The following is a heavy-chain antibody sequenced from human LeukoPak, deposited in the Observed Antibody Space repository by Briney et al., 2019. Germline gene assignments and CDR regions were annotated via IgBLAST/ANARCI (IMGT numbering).Heavy chain of an antibody. D-gene: IGHD3-3*01. V-gene: IGHV3-11*03. CDR1: GFTFSDYH. Sequence: PGGSLRLSCAASGFTFSDYHMSWIRQAPGKGLEWVSYISSTSSYTNYADSVKGRFTIPRDNAKNSLYLRMNSLRAEDTAVYYCARRFWYAFDIWGQGTMVTVSS. CDR2: ISSTSSYT. J-gene: IGHJ3*02. CDR3: ARRFWYAFDI.